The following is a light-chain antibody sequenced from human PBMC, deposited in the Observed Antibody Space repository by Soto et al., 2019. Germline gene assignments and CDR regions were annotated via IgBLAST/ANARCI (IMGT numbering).Light chain of an antibody. CDR2: EVS. CDR1: SSDVGAYNY. J-gene: IGLJ1*01. Sequence: QSALTQPASVSGSPGQSITISCTGTSSDVGAYNYVSWYQQHPGKAPKLMIYEVSNRPSGVSDRFSGSKSDSTAYLSMSGLQAEDEADYYCCSYASTSTYVFGPGTKVTVL. V-gene: IGLV2-14*01. CDR3: CSYASTSTYV.